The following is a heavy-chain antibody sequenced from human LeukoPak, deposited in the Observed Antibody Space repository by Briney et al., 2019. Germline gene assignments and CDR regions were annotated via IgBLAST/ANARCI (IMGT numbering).Heavy chain of an antibody. Sequence: QTLSLTCAISGDSVPSNSAAGNWIRQSPSRGLEGLGRTYYRSKWYNDYAVSVKSRITINPDTSKNQFSLQLNSVTPEDTAVYYCARGGTAAAGPRLDYWGQGTLVTVSS. J-gene: IGHJ4*02. D-gene: IGHD6-13*01. CDR2: TYYRSKWYN. V-gene: IGHV6-1*01. CDR1: GDSVPSNSAA. CDR3: ARGGTAAAGPRLDY.